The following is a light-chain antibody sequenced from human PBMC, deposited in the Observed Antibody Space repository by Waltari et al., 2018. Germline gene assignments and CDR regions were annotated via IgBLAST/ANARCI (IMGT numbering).Light chain of an antibody. CDR1: QPIASNY. V-gene: IGKV3-20*01. CDR2: GAS. J-gene: IGKJ1*01. Sequence: ETMLTQSPGTLSLAPGQRATLSCRASQPIASNYLAWYQEKPGQAPRVLIYGASTRASGIPDRFTGRGSGTDFTLTINKLEPEDFAVYYCHQYVGSPWTFGQGTKVEIK. CDR3: HQYVGSPWT.